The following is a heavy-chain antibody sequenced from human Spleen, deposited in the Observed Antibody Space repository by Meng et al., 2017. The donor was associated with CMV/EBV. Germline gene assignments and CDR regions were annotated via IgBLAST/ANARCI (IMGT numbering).Heavy chain of an antibody. J-gene: IGHJ5*02. Sequence: SETLSLTCTVSGGSISNSDYYWGWIRQPPGKGLEWIGSIYYSGSTYYKPSLKSRVTMSVDTSKNQFSLKLSSVTAADTAVYFCVRAFLSRGPARPRWFDPWGQGTLVTVSS. CDR2: IYYSGST. V-gene: IGHV4-39*01. D-gene: IGHD6-6*01. CDR3: VRAFLSRGPARPRWFDP. CDR1: GGSISNSDYY.